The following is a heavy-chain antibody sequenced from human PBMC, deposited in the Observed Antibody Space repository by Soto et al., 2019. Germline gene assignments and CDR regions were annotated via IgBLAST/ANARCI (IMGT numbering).Heavy chain of an antibody. CDR1: EYTFIRYS. D-gene: IGHD2-21*01. V-gene: IGHV1-3*01. CDR3: ARDRGLLDFDP. CDR2: INAGNGDT. Sequence: GASVKVSCKASEYTFIRYSIHWVRQAPGQRLEWMGWINAGNGDTKYSQKFQGRVTITRDTSANTAYMELRSLRSEDTAVYYCARDRGLLDFDPWGQGTLVTVSS. J-gene: IGHJ5*02.